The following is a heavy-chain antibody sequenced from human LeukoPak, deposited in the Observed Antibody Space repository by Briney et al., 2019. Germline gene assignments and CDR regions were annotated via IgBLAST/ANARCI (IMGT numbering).Heavy chain of an antibody. V-gene: IGHV3-48*03. CDR3: ARVGHADDAFDI. CDR1: GFTFSSYE. J-gene: IGHJ3*02. Sequence: GGSLRLSCAASGFTFSSYEMNWVRQAPGKGLEWVSYISSSGSTIYYADSVKGRFTISRDNAKNSLYLQMNSLRAEDTAVYYCARVGHADDAFDIWGQGTMVTVSS. D-gene: IGHD2-2*01. CDR2: ISSSGSTI.